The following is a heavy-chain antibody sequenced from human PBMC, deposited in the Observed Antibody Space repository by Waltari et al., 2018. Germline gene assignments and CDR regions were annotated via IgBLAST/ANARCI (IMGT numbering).Heavy chain of an antibody. D-gene: IGHD1-20*01. CDR1: GIIFNKFA. CDR3: AKPFYNWDDPLHS. Sequence: EVQLLESGGGLVQPGGSLRLSCAASGIIFNKFAINWVRLAPGTGLDWVAAITVSDDTFYADSVMGRFTVSRDTSKNTVYLQMNGLRAEDTAIYYCAKPFYNWDDPLHSWGQGTLVAVSS. CDR2: ITVSDDT. V-gene: IGHV3-23*01. J-gene: IGHJ4*02.